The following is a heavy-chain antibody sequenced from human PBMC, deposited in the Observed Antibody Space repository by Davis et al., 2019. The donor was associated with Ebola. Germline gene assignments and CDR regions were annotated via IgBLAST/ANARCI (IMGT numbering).Heavy chain of an antibody. V-gene: IGHV5-51*01. CDR1: GYSFTSYW. CDR3: ARHPGYYDSSGYPWYFDL. Sequence: GESLMISCKGSGYSFTSYWIGWVRQVPGKGLDWTALIYPVDSDTRYRPSFQGQVTISADKSISTAYLQWSSLKASDTAMYYCARHPGYYDSSGYPWYFDLWGRGTLVTVSS. J-gene: IGHJ2*01. CDR2: IYPVDSDT. D-gene: IGHD3-22*01.